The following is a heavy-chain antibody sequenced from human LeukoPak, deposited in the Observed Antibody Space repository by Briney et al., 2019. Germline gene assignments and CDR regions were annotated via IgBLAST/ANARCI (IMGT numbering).Heavy chain of an antibody. CDR1: GFTFSIFW. J-gene: IGHJ4*02. V-gene: IGHV3-7*01. D-gene: IGHD3-22*01. CDR2: IKQDGSAK. Sequence: GGSLRLSCAASGFTFSIFWMSWVRQASGKGLEWVANIKQDGSAKYYVDSVKGRFTISRDNARNSLYLEMNNLRAEDTAIYYCATSYDSSGNNWGQGTLVTVSS. CDR3: ATSYDSSGNN.